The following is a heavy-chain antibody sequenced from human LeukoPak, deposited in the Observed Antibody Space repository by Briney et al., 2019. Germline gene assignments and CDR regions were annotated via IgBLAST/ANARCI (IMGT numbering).Heavy chain of an antibody. CDR3: ARRGLSDWDRDAFDI. CDR1: GGSISSSSYY. CDR2: IYYSGST. V-gene: IGHV4-39*01. J-gene: IGHJ3*02. D-gene: IGHD2-21*02. Sequence: SETLSLTCTVSGGSISSSSYYWGWIRQPPGKGLERIGSIYYSGSTYYNPSLKSRVTISVDTSKNQFSLKLSSVTAADTAVYYCARRGLSDWDRDAFDIWGQGTMVTVSS.